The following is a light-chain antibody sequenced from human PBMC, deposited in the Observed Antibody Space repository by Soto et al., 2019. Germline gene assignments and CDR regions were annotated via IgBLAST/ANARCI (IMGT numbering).Light chain of an antibody. CDR3: QQYSNSPLT. J-gene: IGKJ4*01. Sequence: EIVLTQSPGTLSLSPGERATLSCRASQSVSSSYLAWYQQKVGQPPRLLIYGASSRAAGIPDRFSGSGSGTDFTLTITRLETEDFAVYHCQQYSNSPLTFGGGTKVDIK. V-gene: IGKV3-20*01. CDR1: QSVSSSY. CDR2: GAS.